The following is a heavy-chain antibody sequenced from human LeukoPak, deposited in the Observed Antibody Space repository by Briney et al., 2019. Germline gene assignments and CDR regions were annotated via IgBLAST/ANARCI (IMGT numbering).Heavy chain of an antibody. CDR3: AKDLDLGLVQGG. CDR1: GFTFSSYE. Sequence: PGGSLRLSCAASGFTFSSYEMNWVRQAPGKGLEWVSYISSSGSTIYYADSVKGRFTISRDNSKNTLYLQMNSLRAEDTAVYYCAKDLDLGLVQGGGGQGTLVTVSS. V-gene: IGHV3-48*03. D-gene: IGHD6-19*01. CDR2: ISSSGSTI. J-gene: IGHJ4*02.